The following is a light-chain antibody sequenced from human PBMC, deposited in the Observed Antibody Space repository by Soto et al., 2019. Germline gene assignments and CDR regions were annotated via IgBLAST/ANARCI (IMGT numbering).Light chain of an antibody. Sequence: IQLTQSPSSLSASVGDRVTISCRASQGIANFLAWYQQKPGKAPKLLIYGASTLQSGVPSRFSGSGSGTDFTLTISSLQTEDFVTYYCPQLNSFPIPFGPGTKVDIK. CDR1: QGIANF. V-gene: IGKV1-9*01. CDR3: PQLNSFPIP. CDR2: GAS. J-gene: IGKJ3*01.